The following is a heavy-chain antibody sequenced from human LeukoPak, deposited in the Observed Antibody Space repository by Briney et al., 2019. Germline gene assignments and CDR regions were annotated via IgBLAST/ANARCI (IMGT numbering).Heavy chain of an antibody. D-gene: IGHD3/OR15-3a*01. CDR1: GGPFSTYA. CDR2: IIPIFGTA. CDR3: ASPRGTGPHHPKTAFDI. J-gene: IGHJ3*02. V-gene: IGHV1-69*13. Sequence: ASVKVSCKASGGPFSTYAINWVRQAPGQWLEWMGGIIPIFGTANYAQKFQGRVTITADESTSTAYMELSSLRSEDTAVYYCASPRGTGPHHPKTAFDIWGQGTMVTVSS.